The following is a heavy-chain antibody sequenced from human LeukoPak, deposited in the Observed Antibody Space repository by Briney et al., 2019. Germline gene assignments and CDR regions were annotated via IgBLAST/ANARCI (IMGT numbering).Heavy chain of an antibody. V-gene: IGHV3-13*01. CDR3: ARVDGDGTVDY. Sequence: GGSLRLSCAASGFTFSSYDMHWVRQAPGKGLEWVSAIGTAGDTYYPGSVKGRFTISRENAKNSLYLQMNSLRAGDTAVYYCARVDGDGTVDYWGQGTLVTVSS. CDR2: IGTAGDT. CDR1: GFTFSSYD. D-gene: IGHD4-17*01. J-gene: IGHJ4*02.